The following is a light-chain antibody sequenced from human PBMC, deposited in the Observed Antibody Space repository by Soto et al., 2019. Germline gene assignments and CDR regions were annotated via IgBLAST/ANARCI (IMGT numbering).Light chain of an antibody. CDR1: QYVSSTF. V-gene: IGKV3-20*01. CDR2: GTS. J-gene: IGKJ4*01. CDR3: QQYGSSPLLT. Sequence: EIVLTQSPGTLSLSPGESATLSCRASQYVSSTFLAWYQQRPGQAPRLLIYGTSSRATGIPDRFSGSGSGTDFTLTISRVDPEYVAVYYCQQYGSSPLLTFGGGTKVEIK.